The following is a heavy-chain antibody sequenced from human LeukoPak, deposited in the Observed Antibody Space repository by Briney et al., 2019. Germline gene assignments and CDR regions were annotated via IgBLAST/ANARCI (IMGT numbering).Heavy chain of an antibody. CDR1: GFTFSSYG. J-gene: IGHJ6*02. Sequence: PGRSLRLSCAASGFTFSSYGMHWVRQAPGKGLEWVAVIWYDGSNKYYADSVKGRFTISRDNSKNTLYLQMNSLRAEDTAVYYCAKDQPDILTGYSDYGMDVWGQGTTVTVSS. D-gene: IGHD3-9*01. V-gene: IGHV3-33*06. CDR3: AKDQPDILTGYSDYGMDV. CDR2: IWYDGSNK.